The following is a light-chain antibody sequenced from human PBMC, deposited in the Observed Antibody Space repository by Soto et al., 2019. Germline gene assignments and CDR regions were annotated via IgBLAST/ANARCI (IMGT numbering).Light chain of an antibody. CDR3: QQYGSSPLT. CDR1: QSISRY. CDR2: DAS. V-gene: IGKV3-20*01. J-gene: IGKJ4*01. Sequence: EVVLTQYKGTLSLSPGERTTLCCMASQSISRYLAWYQQKPGQAPRLLIYDASNRATGIPDRFSGSGSGTDFTLTISRLEPEDFAVYYCQQYGSSPLTFGGGTKVDIK.